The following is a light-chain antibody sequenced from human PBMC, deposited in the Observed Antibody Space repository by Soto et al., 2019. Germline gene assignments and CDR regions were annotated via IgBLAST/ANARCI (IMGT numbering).Light chain of an antibody. J-gene: IGLJ2*01. V-gene: IGLV2-14*01. Sequence: QSALTQPASVSGSPGQSITISCTGTSSEVGGYNYVSWYQQHPGKAPKLMIYDVSNRPSGVSNRFSGSKSGNTASLTISGLQAEDEAEYYCSSYTTSSTLAFGGGTKVTVL. CDR2: DVS. CDR1: SSEVGGYNY. CDR3: SSYTTSSTLA.